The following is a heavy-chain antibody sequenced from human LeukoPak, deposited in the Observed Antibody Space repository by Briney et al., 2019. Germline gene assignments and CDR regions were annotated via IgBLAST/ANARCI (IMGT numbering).Heavy chain of an antibody. J-gene: IGHJ4*02. D-gene: IGHD3-22*01. Sequence: GGSLRLSCAVSGISLSNYGMSWVRQAPGKGLEWVAGISGSGGSTNYADSVKGRFTIYRDNPKNTLYLQMNRLRAEDTAVYFCAKRGVVIRVILVGLHKEAYYFDSWGQGALVTVSS. V-gene: IGHV3-23*01. CDR3: AKRGVVIRVILVGLHKEAYYFDS. CDR1: GISLSNYG. CDR2: ISGSGGST.